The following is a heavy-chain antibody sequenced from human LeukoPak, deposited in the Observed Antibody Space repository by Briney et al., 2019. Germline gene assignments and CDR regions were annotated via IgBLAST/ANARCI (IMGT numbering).Heavy chain of an antibody. Sequence: SETLSLTCTVSGGSISSYYWSWLRQPPGKGLEWIGYIYYSGSTNYNPSLKSRVTISVDTSKNQFSLKLSSVTAADTAVYYRAREAAYYYGSGSYPDVWGKGTTVTVSS. J-gene: IGHJ6*04. D-gene: IGHD3-10*01. V-gene: IGHV4-59*01. CDR2: IYYSGST. CDR3: AREAAYYYGSGSYPDV. CDR1: GGSISSYY.